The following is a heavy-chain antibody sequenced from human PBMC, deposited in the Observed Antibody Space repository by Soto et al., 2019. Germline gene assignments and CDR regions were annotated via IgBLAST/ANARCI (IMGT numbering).Heavy chain of an antibody. CDR3: ARRGNSGDCGGGSCYDY. Sequence: GESLKISCKGSGYSFTTYWIGWVRQMPGKGLEWMGIIYPGDSDTRYSPSFQGQVTISTDKSISTAYLQWSSLKASDTAMYYCARRGNSGDCGGGSCYDYWGQGTLVTVSS. J-gene: IGHJ4*02. D-gene: IGHD2-15*01. CDR1: GYSFTTYW. CDR2: IYPGDSDT. V-gene: IGHV5-51*01.